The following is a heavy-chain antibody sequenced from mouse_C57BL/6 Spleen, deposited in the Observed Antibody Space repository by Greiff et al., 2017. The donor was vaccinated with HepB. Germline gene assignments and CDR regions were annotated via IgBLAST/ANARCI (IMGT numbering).Heavy chain of an antibody. D-gene: IGHD1-1*02. Sequence: VQLQQPGAELVMPGASVKLSCKASGYTFTSYWMHWVKQRPGQGLEWIGEIDPSDSYTNYNQKFKGKSTLTVDKSSSTAYMQLSSLTAEDSAVYYCAKGSQPPYYFDYWGKGTTLTVSS. J-gene: IGHJ2*01. V-gene: IGHV1-69*01. CDR1: GYTFTSYW. CDR3: AKGSQPPYYFDY. CDR2: IDPSDSYT.